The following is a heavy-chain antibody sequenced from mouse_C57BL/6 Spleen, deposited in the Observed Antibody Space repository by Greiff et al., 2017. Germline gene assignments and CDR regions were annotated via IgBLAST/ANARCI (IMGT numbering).Heavy chain of an antibody. D-gene: IGHD2-1*01. J-gene: IGHJ3*01. CDR2: IRNKANGYTT. CDR3: ARYIGHYGFAY. CDR1: GFTFTDYY. Sequence: EVQLVESGGGLVQPGGSLSLSCAASGFTFTDYYMSWVSQPPGKALEWLGFIRNKANGYTTEDSASVKGRFTISRDNPQSILYLQMNALRAEDSATDYCARYIGHYGFAYWGQGTLVTVSA. V-gene: IGHV7-3*01.